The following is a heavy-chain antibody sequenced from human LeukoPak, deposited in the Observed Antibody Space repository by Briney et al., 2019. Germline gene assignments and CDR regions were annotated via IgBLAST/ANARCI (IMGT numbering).Heavy chain of an antibody. CDR2: INPNSGGT. J-gene: IGHJ4*02. Sequence: ASVKVSCKASGYTFTGYYMNWVRQAPGHGLEWMGWINPNSGGTNYAQKFQGRVTMTRDTSISTAYMELSRLRSDDTAVYYCARENYDILTGYSYYFDYWGQGTLVTVSS. D-gene: IGHD3-9*01. CDR3: ARENYDILTGYSYYFDY. CDR1: GYTFTGYY. V-gene: IGHV1-2*02.